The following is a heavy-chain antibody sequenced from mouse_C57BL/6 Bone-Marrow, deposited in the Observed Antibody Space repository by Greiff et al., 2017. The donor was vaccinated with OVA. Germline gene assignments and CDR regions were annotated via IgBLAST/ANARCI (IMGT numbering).Heavy chain of an antibody. D-gene: IGHD1-1*01. Sequence: EVKLMESGGDLVKPGGSLKLSCAASGFTFSSYGMSWVRQTPDKRLEWVATISSGGSYTYYPDSVKGRFTISRDNAKNTLYLQMSSLKSEDTAMYYCARRPDGSSHMDYWGQGTSVTVSS. CDR3: ARRPDGSSHMDY. CDR1: GFTFSSYG. V-gene: IGHV5-6*02. J-gene: IGHJ4*01. CDR2: ISSGGSYT.